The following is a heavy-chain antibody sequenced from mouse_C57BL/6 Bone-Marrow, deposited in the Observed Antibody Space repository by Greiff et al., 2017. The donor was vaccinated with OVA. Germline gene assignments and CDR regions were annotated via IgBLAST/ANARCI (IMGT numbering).Heavy chain of an antibody. CDR1: YFAFMASA. V-gene: IGHV1-49*01. D-gene: IGHD4-1*01. CDR3: ATGTRGHYAMGY. Sequence: LMESGAELVRPGSSVKLSCKASYFAFMASAMHWVKQRPGHGLEWIGSFTMYSDATEYSENFKGKATLTANTSSSTAYMELSSLTSEESAVYYCATGTRGHYAMGYWGQGTSVTVSS. CDR2: FTMYSDAT. J-gene: IGHJ4*01.